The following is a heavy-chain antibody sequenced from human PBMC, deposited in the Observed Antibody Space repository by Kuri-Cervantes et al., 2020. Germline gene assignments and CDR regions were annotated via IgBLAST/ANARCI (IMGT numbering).Heavy chain of an antibody. CDR1: GFTFNTYP. CDR3: ARVFDTYYMDV. D-gene: IGHD3-10*02. CDR2: ISHDGSNN. Sequence: GESLKISCAASGFTFNTYPMHWVRQAPGRGLEWVALISHDGSNNYNADSVKGRFTISRDNSRNTLYLQMNSLRAEDTAVYHCARVFDTYYMDVWGKGTTVTVSS. V-gene: IGHV3-30*01. J-gene: IGHJ6*03.